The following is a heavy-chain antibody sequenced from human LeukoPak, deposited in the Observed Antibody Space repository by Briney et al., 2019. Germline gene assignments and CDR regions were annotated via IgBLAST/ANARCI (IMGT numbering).Heavy chain of an antibody. D-gene: IGHD3-3*01. V-gene: IGHV3-53*01. CDR3: AREEADFWSGQYNWFDP. CDR1: GFTVSSNY. CDR2: IYSGGST. J-gene: IGHJ5*02. Sequence: PGGSLRLSCAASGFTVSSNYMSWVRQAPGKGLEWVSVIYSGGSTYYADSVKGRFTISRDNSKNTLYLQMNSLRAEDTAVYYCAREEADFWSGQYNWFDPWGQGTLVTVSS.